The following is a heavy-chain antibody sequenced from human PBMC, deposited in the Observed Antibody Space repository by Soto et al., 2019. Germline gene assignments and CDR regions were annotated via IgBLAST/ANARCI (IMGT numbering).Heavy chain of an antibody. CDR2: IPNNGSP. J-gene: IGHJ4*02. CDR1: GGSVRTGSYH. V-gene: IGHV4-61*01. Sequence: SETLSLTCSVSGGSVRTGSYHWSWIRQPPGKGLEWIGFIPNNGSPDYNPSLKSRVVVSIDRPKNQFSLKVNSVTAADTAVYFCARIGWGGDSWGQGTLVTVS. D-gene: IGHD7-27*01. CDR3: ARIGWGGDS.